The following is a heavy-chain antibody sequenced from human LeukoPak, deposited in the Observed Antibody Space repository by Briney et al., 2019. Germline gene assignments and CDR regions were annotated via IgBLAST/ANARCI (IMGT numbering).Heavy chain of an antibody. CDR3: AMICSSTSCYVDV. CDR1: GYSISSGYY. D-gene: IGHD2-2*01. CDR2: IYHSGST. J-gene: IGHJ6*04. Sequence: TSETLSLTCTVSGYSISSGYYWGWIRQPPGKGLEWIGSIYHSGSTYYNPSLKSRVTISVDTSKNQFSLKLSSVTAADTAVYYCAMICSSTSCYVDVWGKGTTVTVSS. V-gene: IGHV4-38-2*02.